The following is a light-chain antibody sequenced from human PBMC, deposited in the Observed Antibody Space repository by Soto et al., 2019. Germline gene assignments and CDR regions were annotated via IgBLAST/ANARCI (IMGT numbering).Light chain of an antibody. CDR2: AAS. CDR3: QQLNTYPLT. V-gene: IGKV1-9*01. CDR1: QGISSY. J-gene: IGKJ4*01. Sequence: DIQITQSPSSLSASVGDRVTITCRASQGISSYLAWYQQEPGKAPKLLIYAASTLQSGVPSRFSGSGSGTDFTLTISSLQPEDFATYYRQQLNTYPLTFGGGTKVDIK.